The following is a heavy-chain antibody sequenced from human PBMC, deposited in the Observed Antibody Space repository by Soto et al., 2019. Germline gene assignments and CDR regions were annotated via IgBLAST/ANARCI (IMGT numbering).Heavy chain of an antibody. CDR1: GFTFSDYY. V-gene: IGHV3-11*05. Sequence: QVQLVESGGGLVKPGGSLRLSCAASGFTFSDYYMSWIRQAPGKGLEWVSYIGSSSSYTNYEDSVKGLFTISRDNAKNSLYLQMNSLRAEDTAVYYCARDADILTGSDAFDIWGQGTMVTVSS. CDR2: IGSSSSYT. D-gene: IGHD3-9*01. J-gene: IGHJ3*02. CDR3: ARDADILTGSDAFDI.